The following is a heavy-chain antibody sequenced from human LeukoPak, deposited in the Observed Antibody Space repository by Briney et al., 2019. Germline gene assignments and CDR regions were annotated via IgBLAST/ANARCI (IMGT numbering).Heavy chain of an antibody. CDR2: INHSGST. Sequence: SETLSLTCAVYGGSFSGYYWSWIRQPPGKGLEWIGEINHSGSTNYNPSLKSRVTISVDTSKNQFSLKLSSVTAADTAVYYCARHNKKSERLRRVPNWFDPWGQGTLVTVSS. D-gene: IGHD2-2*01. V-gene: IGHV4-34*01. CDR1: GGSFSGYY. CDR3: ARHNKKSERLRRVPNWFDP. J-gene: IGHJ5*02.